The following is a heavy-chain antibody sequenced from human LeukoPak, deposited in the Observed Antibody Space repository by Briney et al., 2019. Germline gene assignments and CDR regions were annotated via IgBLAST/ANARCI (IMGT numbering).Heavy chain of an antibody. J-gene: IGHJ3*02. D-gene: IGHD5-12*01. CDR2: IFHTGST. Sequence: SETLSLTCTVSGDSISSGNYWGWIRQPPGKGLEWIGSIFHTGSTYYNLSLKSRVTISVDTSKNQFSLKLSSVTAADTAVYYCARDGGYDGGAAFDIWGQGTMVTVSS. CDR3: ARDGGYDGGAAFDI. V-gene: IGHV4-38-2*02. CDR1: GDSISSGNY.